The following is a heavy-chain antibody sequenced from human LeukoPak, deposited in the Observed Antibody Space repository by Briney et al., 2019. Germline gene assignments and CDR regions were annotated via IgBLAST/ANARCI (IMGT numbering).Heavy chain of an antibody. CDR3: ARLRDGRWLLEY. CDR1: GGSISSSGYY. J-gene: IGHJ4*02. V-gene: IGHV4-39*01. D-gene: IGHD5-24*01. Sequence: SETLSLTCTASGGSISSSGYYWGWIRQPPGKGLEWIASINYSGTTYYNPSLKSRVTISEDRSKNQFSLKLSSATAADTAVYYCARLRDGRWLLEYWGQGTLVTVSS. CDR2: INYSGTT.